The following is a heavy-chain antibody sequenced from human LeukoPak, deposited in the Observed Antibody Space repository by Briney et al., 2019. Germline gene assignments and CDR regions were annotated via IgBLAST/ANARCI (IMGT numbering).Heavy chain of an antibody. D-gene: IGHD6-19*01. J-gene: IGHJ3*02. CDR3: AKGSGWYGHDAFDI. Sequence: PGGSLRLSCAASGFTFSSYGMHWVRQAPGKGLEGVAFIRYDGSNKYYADSVKGRFTISRDNSKNSLYLQMNSLRAEDTAVYYCAKGSGWYGHDAFDIWGQGTMVTVSS. CDR2: IRYDGSNK. V-gene: IGHV3-30*02. CDR1: GFTFSSYG.